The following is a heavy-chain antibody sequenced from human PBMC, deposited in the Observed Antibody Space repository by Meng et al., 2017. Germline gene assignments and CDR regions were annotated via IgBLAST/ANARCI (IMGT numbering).Heavy chain of an antibody. V-gene: IGHV3-30*01. CDR3: ARDGVLRYFDWLFPRQYDVAYYFDY. Sequence: GESLKISCAASGFTFSSYAMHWVRQAPGKGLEWVAVISYDGSNKYYADSVKGRFTISRDNSKNTLYLQMNSLRAEDTAVYYCARDGVLRYFDWLFPRQYDVAYYFDYWGQGTLVTVSS. CDR1: GFTFSSYA. J-gene: IGHJ4*02. D-gene: IGHD3-9*01. CDR2: ISYDGSNK.